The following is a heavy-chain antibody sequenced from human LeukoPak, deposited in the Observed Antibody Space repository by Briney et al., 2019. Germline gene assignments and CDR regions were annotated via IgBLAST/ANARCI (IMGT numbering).Heavy chain of an antibody. V-gene: IGHV5-51*01. CDR1: GYSFTSYW. CDR3: ARRRSGSYLDY. J-gene: IGHJ4*02. CDR2: IHPGDSET. D-gene: IGHD1-26*01. Sequence: GESLKISCKGFGYSFTSYWIGWVRQMPGKGLEWMGIIHPGDSETRYSPSFQGQVTISADKSSSTAYLQWSSLKASDAAMYYCARRRSGSYLDYWGQGTLVTVSS.